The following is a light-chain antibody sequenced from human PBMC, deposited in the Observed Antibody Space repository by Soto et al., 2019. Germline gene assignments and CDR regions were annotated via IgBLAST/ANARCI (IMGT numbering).Light chain of an antibody. CDR1: QSISSW. J-gene: IGKJ4*01. CDR2: DAS. V-gene: IGKV1-5*01. Sequence: DIQMAQSPSTLSASVGDRVTITCRASQSISSWLAWYQQKPGKAPKLLIYDASSLESGVPSRFSGSGSGTEFTLTISSLQPDDFATYYCQQYNSYVLTFGGGTKVEIK. CDR3: QQYNSYVLT.